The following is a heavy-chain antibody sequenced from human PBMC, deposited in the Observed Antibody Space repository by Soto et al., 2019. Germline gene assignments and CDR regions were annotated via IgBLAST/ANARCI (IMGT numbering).Heavy chain of an antibody. V-gene: IGHV3-53*01. D-gene: IGHD2-15*01. J-gene: IGHJ2*01. CDR3: ARIPYCSRGSCYSGWYFDL. CDR1: GFTVSSNY. Sequence: EVQLVESGGGLIQPGGSLRLSCAASGFTVSSNYMTWVRQAPGKGLEWVSVIYSGGSTYYADFVKGRFTISRDNSKSTVNLQMNSLRAEDTAVYYCARIPYCSRGSCYSGWYFDLWGRGTLVTVSS. CDR2: IYSGGST.